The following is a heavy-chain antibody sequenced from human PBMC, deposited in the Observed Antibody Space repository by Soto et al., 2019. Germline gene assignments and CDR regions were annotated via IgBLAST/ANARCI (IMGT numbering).Heavy chain of an antibody. J-gene: IGHJ4*02. V-gene: IGHV5-51*01. D-gene: IGHD1-26*01. CDR3: ARHGKIASRSNYFDY. CDR1: GFQFSTYW. CDR2: IYPGDSDT. Sequence: PGESLKISCKGSGFQFSTYWIGWVRQMPGKGLEWMGTIYPGDSDTRYSPSFQGQVTMSVDRSISTAYLQWSSLKASDTAMYYCARHGKIASRSNYFDYWGQGILVTVS.